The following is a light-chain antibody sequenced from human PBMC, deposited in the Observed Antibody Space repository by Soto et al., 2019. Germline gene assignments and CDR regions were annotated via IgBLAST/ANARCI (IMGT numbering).Light chain of an antibody. CDR3: QQYNNWPPLT. Sequence: EIVMPQSPATLSVSPGERATLSCRASQSVSLNLAWYQQKPGQAPRLLIYGASTRATGIPDRFSGRGSETEFTLTISSLQSEDFAVYYCQQYNNWPPLTFGGGTKVEIK. V-gene: IGKV3-15*01. CDR2: GAS. J-gene: IGKJ4*01. CDR1: QSVSLN.